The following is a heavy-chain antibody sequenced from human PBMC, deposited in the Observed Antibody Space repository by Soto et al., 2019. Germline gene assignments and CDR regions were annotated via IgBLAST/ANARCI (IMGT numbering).Heavy chain of an antibody. Sequence: QVQLVQSGAEVKKPGSSVKVSCKASGGTFSSYAISWVRQAPGQGLEWMGGIIPISDTTNYAQKFQGRVTSPADESTSTAYRGLSSLRSEDTAVYYCARSQGSSTSLEIYYYYYYGMDVWGQGTTVTVSS. J-gene: IGHJ6*02. D-gene: IGHD2-2*01. CDR3: ARSQGSSTSLEIYYYYYYGMDV. CDR1: GGTFSSYA. V-gene: IGHV1-69*01. CDR2: IIPISDTT.